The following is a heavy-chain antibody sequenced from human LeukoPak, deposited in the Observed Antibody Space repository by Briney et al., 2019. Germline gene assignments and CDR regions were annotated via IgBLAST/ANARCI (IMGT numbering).Heavy chain of an antibody. Sequence: ASVKLSCKASGYTFTSYGISWGRQAPGQGLEWMGWIRAYNGNTNYAQKFQGRVRMTTDTYTSTASMELRSLRPDDTAVYYCARGGTYSRGLLVYWGQGTLVTVSS. V-gene: IGHV1-18*01. CDR3: ARGGTYSRGLLVY. D-gene: IGHD1-26*01. CDR2: IRAYNGNT. J-gene: IGHJ4*02. CDR1: GYTFTSYG.